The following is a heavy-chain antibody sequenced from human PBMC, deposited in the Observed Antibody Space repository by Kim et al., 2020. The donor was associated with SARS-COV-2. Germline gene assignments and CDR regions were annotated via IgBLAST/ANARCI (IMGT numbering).Heavy chain of an antibody. CDR1: GYTLTTYG. CDR3: ARDQPGYNSGWYDY. J-gene: IGHJ4*02. CDR2: ISAYSGNT. Sequence: ASVKVSCKASGYTLTTYGITWVRQAPGQGLEWVGWISAYSGNTNYAQNLQGRVTMTTDTSTSITYMELRSLRSDDTAVYYCARDQPGYNSGWYDYWGQGTLVTVSS. D-gene: IGHD6-19*01. V-gene: IGHV1-18*01.